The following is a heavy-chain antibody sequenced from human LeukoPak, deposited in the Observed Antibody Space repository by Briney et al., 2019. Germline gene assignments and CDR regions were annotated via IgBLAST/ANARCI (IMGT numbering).Heavy chain of an antibody. J-gene: IGHJ6*02. V-gene: IGHV3-23*01. CDR3: ARSLPYDFSDYYYGMDV. Sequence: GGSLRLSCAASGFTFSSYAMSWVRQAPGKGLEWVSAISGSGGSTYYADSVKGRFTISRDNSKNTLYLQMNSLRAEDTAVYYCARSLPYDFSDYYYGMDVWGQGTTVTVSS. CDR2: ISGSGGST. CDR1: GFTFSSYA. D-gene: IGHD3-3*01.